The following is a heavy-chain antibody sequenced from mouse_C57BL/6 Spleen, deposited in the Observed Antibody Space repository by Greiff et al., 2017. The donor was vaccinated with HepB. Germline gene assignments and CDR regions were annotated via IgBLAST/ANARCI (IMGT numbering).Heavy chain of an antibody. CDR2: IDPSDSYT. D-gene: IGHD2-5*01. CDR3: ARADSKGYYAMDY. CDR1: GYTFTSYW. Sequence: QVQLQQSGAELVMPGASVKLSCKASGYTFTSYWMHWVKQRPGQGLEWIGEIDPSDSYTNYNQKFKGKSTLTVDKSSSTAYMQLSSLTSEDSAVYYCARADSKGYYAMDYWGQGTSVTVSS. V-gene: IGHV1-69*01. J-gene: IGHJ4*01.